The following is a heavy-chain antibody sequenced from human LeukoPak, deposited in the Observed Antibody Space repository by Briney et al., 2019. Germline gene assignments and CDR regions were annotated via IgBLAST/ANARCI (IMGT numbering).Heavy chain of an antibody. D-gene: IGHD5-18*01. V-gene: IGHV3-33*01. CDR3: ARGGIQLWYADY. CDR2: IWSDGSNQ. Sequence: PGRSLRLSCAASGFTFSNYGMHWVRQAPGKGLEWVAVIWSDGSNQYYADSVKARFIISRDNSKNTLYLQMNSLRGEDTAVYFCARGGIQLWYADYWGQGTLVTVSS. J-gene: IGHJ4*02. CDR1: GFTFSNYG.